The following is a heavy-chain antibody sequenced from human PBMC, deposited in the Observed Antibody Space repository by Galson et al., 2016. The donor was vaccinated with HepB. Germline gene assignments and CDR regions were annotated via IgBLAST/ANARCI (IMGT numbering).Heavy chain of an antibody. D-gene: IGHD6-13*01. CDR1: AGTISITGYF. CDR2: ISHSGRA. J-gene: IGHJ4*02. V-gene: IGHV4-31*03. Sequence: TLPLTCTVSAGTISITGYFWSWIRQLPGGGLEWIGYISHSGRAYLNPSLKRRSTISVDTSKNQFSLDLRSVTAADTAVYFCARYGSWTGFDYWGQGTLVTVSS. CDR3: ARYGSWTGFDY.